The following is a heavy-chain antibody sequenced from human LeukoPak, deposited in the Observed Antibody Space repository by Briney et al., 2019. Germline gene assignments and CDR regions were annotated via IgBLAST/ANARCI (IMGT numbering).Heavy chain of an antibody. J-gene: IGHJ4*02. D-gene: IGHD2-2*01. CDR1: GFTFSSYS. CDR2: ISGSSSSM. V-gene: IGHV3-48*02. Sequence: GGSLRLSCAASGFTFSSYSMNWLRQAPGKGLEWVSYISGSSSSMYYADSVKGRFTISRDTGKNSLYLQMNSLRDEDTTVYYCVRGYCGSTSCAFDYWGQGTLVTVSS. CDR3: VRGYCGSTSCAFDY.